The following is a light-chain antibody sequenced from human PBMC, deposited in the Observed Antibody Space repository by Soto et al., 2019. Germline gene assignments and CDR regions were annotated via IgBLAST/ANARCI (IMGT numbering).Light chain of an antibody. Sequence: ELVLTQSQGTLSLSPGERATLCCRASQSVSNNYLAWYQQKPGQAHRLLIYGASNRATGIPDRFSGSGSGTDFTLTISRLEPEDFAVYYCQQYGSSGTFGQGTKVDIK. CDR2: GAS. J-gene: IGKJ1*01. CDR1: QSVSNNY. V-gene: IGKV3-20*01. CDR3: QQYGSSGT.